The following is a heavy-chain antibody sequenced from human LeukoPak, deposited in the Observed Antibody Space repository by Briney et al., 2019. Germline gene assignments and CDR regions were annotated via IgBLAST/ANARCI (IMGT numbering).Heavy chain of an antibody. Sequence: PSETLSLTCAVSGDSIDSGDYYWSWIRQPPGKGLEWIGYIYYSGTTYSNPSLKSRLTMSMDTSKSQFSLKLSSVTAADTAVYYCARASGRFGGFTGGKQDYYYFDLDVWGQGTTVTVSS. CDR3: ARASGRFGGFTGGKQDYYYFDLDV. V-gene: IGHV4-30-4*01. CDR1: GDSIDSGDYY. D-gene: IGHD3-10*01. J-gene: IGHJ6*02. CDR2: IYYSGTT.